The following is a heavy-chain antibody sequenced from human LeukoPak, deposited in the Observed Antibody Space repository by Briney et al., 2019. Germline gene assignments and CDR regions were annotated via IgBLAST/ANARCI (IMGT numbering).Heavy chain of an antibody. Sequence: PGGSLRLSCAASGFTFSSYWMHWVRQAPGKGLVWVSRISIDGSSTSYADSVKGRFTISRDNAKNTLYLQMNSLRVEDAAVYYCARAATSGSFYNYWGRGTLATVSS. CDR3: ARAATSGSFYNY. V-gene: IGHV3-74*01. CDR2: ISIDGSST. J-gene: IGHJ4*02. D-gene: IGHD3-10*01. CDR1: GFTFSSYW.